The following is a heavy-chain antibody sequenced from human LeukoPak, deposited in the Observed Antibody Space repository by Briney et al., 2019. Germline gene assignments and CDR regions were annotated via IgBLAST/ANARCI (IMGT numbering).Heavy chain of an antibody. J-gene: IGHJ6*03. Sequence: PSETLSLTCAVSGGSFSGYYWSWIRQPPGKGLEWIGEINHSGSTNYNPSLKSRVTISVDTSKNQFSLKLSSVTAADTAVYYCARGQILGYYMDVWGKGTTVTVSS. CDR1: GGSFSGYY. V-gene: IGHV4-34*01. D-gene: IGHD3-16*01. CDR2: INHSGST. CDR3: ARGQILGYYMDV.